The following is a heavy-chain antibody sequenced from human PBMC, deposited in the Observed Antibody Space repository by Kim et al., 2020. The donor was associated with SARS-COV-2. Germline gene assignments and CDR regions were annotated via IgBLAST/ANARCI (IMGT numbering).Heavy chain of an antibody. D-gene: IGHD6-19*01. Sequence: ASVKVSCKASGYTFTSYGISWVRQAPGQGLEWMGWISAYNGNTNYAQKLQGRVTMTTDTSTSTAYMELRSLRSDDTAVYYCASSTVAGRGRGSGFDYWGQGTLVTVSS. J-gene: IGHJ4*02. CDR2: ISAYNGNT. CDR3: ASSTVAGRGRGSGFDY. V-gene: IGHV1-18*01. CDR1: GYTFTSYG.